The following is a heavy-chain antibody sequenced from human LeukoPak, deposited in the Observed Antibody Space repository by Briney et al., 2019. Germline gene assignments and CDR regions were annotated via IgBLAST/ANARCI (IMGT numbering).Heavy chain of an antibody. CDR3: ARFGKISGMDV. CDR2: FYYSGST. Sequence: SETLSLTCTVSGGSISSYYWSWIRQPPGKGLEWIGYFYYSGSTNYNPSLKSRVTISVDTSKNQFSLKLSSVTAADTAVYYCARFGKISGMDVWGQGTTVTVSS. V-gene: IGHV4-59*01. J-gene: IGHJ6*02. D-gene: IGHD4-23*01. CDR1: GGSISSYY.